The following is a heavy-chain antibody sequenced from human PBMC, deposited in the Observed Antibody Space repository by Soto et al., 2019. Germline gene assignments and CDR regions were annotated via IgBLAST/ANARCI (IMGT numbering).Heavy chain of an antibody. CDR1: GFTFSSYG. V-gene: IGHV3-33*01. J-gene: IGHJ3*02. D-gene: IGHD1-20*01. CDR2: IWYDGSNK. Sequence: GGSLRLSCAASGFTFSSYGMHWVRQAPGKGLEWVAVIWYDGSNKYYADSVKGRFTISRDNSKNTLYLQMNSLRAEDTAVYYCALPSPKLEITGTPDAFDIWGQGTMVTVSS. CDR3: ALPSPKLEITGTPDAFDI.